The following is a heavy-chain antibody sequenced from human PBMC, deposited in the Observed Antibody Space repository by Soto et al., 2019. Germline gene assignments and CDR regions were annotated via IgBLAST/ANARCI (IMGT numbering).Heavy chain of an antibody. CDR3: AREGSFDY. J-gene: IGHJ4*02. V-gene: IGHV3-30-3*01. CDR2: ISYDGSNK. Sequence: GGSLRLSCAASGFTFSSYAMHWVRQAPGKGLEWVAVISYDGSNKYYADSVKGRFTISRDNSKNTLYLQMNSLRAEDTAVYYCAREGSFDYWGQGTLVTVSS. CDR1: GFTFSSYA. D-gene: IGHD2-15*01.